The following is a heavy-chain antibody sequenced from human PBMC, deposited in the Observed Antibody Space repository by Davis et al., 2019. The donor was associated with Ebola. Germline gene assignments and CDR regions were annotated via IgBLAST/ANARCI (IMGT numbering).Heavy chain of an antibody. J-gene: IGHJ6*02. CDR1: GYTFSSYY. D-gene: IGHD6-19*01. Sequence: ASVKVSCKASGYTFSSYYMHWVRQAPGQGLEWMGIINPSGGSTRYAQKFQGRVTMTRDTSTSTVYMELSSLRSEDTAVYYCARLRYSGWTNYYYYYGMDVWGQGTTVTVSS. V-gene: IGHV1-46*01. CDR3: ARLRYSGWTNYYYYYGMDV. CDR2: INPSGGST.